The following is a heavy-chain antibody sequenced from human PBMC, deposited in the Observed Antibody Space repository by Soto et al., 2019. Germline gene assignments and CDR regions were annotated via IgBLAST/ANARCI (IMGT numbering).Heavy chain of an antibody. CDR3: ARAGFDWLSGGYYYYGMDV. J-gene: IGHJ6*02. CDR2: IYYSGST. V-gene: IGHV4-30-4*01. CDR1: GGSISSGDYY. Sequence: SETLSLTCTVSGGSISSGDYYWSWIRQPPGKGLEWIGYIYYSGSTYYNPSLKSRVTISVDTSKNQFSLKLSSVTAADTAVYYCARAGFDWLSGGYYYYGMDVWGQGTTVTVSS. D-gene: IGHD3-9*01.